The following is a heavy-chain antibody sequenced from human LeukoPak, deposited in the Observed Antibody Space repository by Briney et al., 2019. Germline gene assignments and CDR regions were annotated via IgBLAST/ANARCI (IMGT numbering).Heavy chain of an antibody. CDR2: IYSGGNT. J-gene: IGHJ3*02. CDR1: GFTVSTNY. Sequence: PGGSVRLSSAASGFTVSTNYMSWVRQAPAKGLEWVSVIYSGGNTFYADSVKGRFTISRDNSKNTLYLQMNSLRAEDTAVYYCARSYYDSSGYYPGAFDIWGQGTMVTVSS. D-gene: IGHD3-22*01. CDR3: ARSYYDSSGYYPGAFDI. V-gene: IGHV3-66*02.